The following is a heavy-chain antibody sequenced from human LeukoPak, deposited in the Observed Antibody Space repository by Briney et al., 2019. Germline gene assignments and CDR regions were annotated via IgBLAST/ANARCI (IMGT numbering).Heavy chain of an antibody. D-gene: IGHD3-22*01. J-gene: IGHJ4*02. CDR2: IKQDGSET. V-gene: IGHV3-7*01. CDR1: EFTFSTYW. Sequence: PGGSLRLSCAASEFTFSTYWISWVRQAPGKGLEWVANIKQDGSETYYVDSVKGRFTISRDNAKNSLYLQMNSLRAEDTAVYYCARVETAHYYDSSGPVECWGQGTLVTVSS. CDR3: ARVETAHYYDSSGPVEC.